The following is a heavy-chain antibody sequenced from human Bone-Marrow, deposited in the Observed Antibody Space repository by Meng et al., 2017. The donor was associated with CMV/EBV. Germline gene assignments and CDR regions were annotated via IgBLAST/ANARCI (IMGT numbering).Heavy chain of an antibody. J-gene: IGHJ5*02. D-gene: IGHD6-19*01. CDR1: GGTFSSYA. V-gene: IGHV1-69*05. CDR3: AGGRLAVAPYNWFDP. Sequence: SVKVSCKASGGTFSSYAISWVRQAPGQGLEWMGGIIPIFGTANYAQKFQGRVTITTDESTSTAYMELSSLRSEDTAVYYCAGGRLAVAPYNWFDPWGQGTLVTVSS. CDR2: IIPIFGTA.